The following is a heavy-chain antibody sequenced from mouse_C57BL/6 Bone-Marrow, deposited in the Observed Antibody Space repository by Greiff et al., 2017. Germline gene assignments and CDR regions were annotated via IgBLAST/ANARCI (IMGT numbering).Heavy chain of an antibody. V-gene: IGHV1-69*01. CDR1: GYTFTSYW. CDR3: ARSPYSSGSCYYAMDY. CDR2: IDPSDSYT. D-gene: IGHD1-1*01. J-gene: IGHJ4*01. Sequence: QVQLQQPGAELVMPGASVKLSCKASGYTFTSYWMHWVKQRPGQGLEWIGEIDPSDSYTNYNQKFKGKSTLTVDKSSSTAYIQLSSLTSEDSADYYGARSPYSSGSCYYAMDYWGQGTSVTVSS.